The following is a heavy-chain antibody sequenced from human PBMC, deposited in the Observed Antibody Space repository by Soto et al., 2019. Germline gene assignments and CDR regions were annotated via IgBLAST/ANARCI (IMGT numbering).Heavy chain of an antibody. CDR3: ARHIYDYYDSSGYPPDY. Sequence: QLQLQESGPGLVKPSETLSLTCTVSGGSISSSSYYWGWIRQPPGKGLEWIGSIYYSGSTYYNPSLKSRVTISVDTSKNQFSLKLSSVTAADTAVYYCARHIYDYYDSSGYPPDYWGQGTLVTVSS. J-gene: IGHJ4*02. CDR1: GGSISSSSYY. D-gene: IGHD3-22*01. V-gene: IGHV4-39*01. CDR2: IYYSGST.